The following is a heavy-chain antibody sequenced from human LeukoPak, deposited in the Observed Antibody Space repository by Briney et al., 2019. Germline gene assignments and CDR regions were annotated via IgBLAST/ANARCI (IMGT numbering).Heavy chain of an antibody. CDR1: GGSISSSS. CDR2: FFYTGST. J-gene: IGHJ4*02. Sequence: SETLSLTCTVSGGSISSSSWSWIRQPPGKGLEWIGYFFYTGSTNYNPSLKSRVTISVDTSKNQFSLKLSSVTAADTAVYYCAREGGSHYFDYWGQGTRLTVSS. CDR3: AREGGSHYFDY. D-gene: IGHD1-26*01. V-gene: IGHV4-59*01.